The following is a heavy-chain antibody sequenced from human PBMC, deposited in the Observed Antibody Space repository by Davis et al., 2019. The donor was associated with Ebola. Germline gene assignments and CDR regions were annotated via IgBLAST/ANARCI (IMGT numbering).Heavy chain of an antibody. CDR2: IYPGDSDT. J-gene: IGHJ4*02. CDR3: ARFGAAGDYADS. D-gene: IGHD4-17*01. V-gene: IGHV5-51*01. Sequence: GESLKISCKASGYTFSNFWIGWVRQMPGQGLEWMGFIYPGDSDTRYNPSFQGQVTISADRSISTAYLQWISLKASDTARYYCARFGAAGDYADSWGQGTPVTVSS. CDR1: GYTFSNFW.